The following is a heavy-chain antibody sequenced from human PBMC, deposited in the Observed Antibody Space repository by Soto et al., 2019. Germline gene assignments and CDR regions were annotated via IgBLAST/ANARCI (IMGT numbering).Heavy chain of an antibody. CDR3: ARDTNTYYDFWSGTV. CDR1: GGTFSSYA. Sequence: SVKVSCKASGGTFSSYAISWVRQAPGQGLEWMGGIIPIFGTANYAQKFQGRVTITADESTSTAYMELSSLRSEDTAVYYCARDTNTYYDFWSGTVWGQGTLVTVSS. J-gene: IGHJ4*02. V-gene: IGHV1-69*13. D-gene: IGHD3-3*01. CDR2: IIPIFGTA.